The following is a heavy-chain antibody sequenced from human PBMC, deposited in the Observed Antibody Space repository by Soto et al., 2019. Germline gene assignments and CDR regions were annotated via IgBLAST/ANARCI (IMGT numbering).Heavy chain of an antibody. D-gene: IGHD6-13*01. CDR2: IDTSGHST. J-gene: IGHJ4*02. CDR1: GFVFTNFW. V-gene: IGHV3-74*01. Sequence: GGSLRLSCEASGFVFTNFWMHWVRHVPGKGLVWVARIDTSGHSTNYAESVKGRFTISRGNAKNTVSLQMNSLRVEDTGVYYCAKDSWYFDLWRQGSQVTVSS. CDR3: AKDSWYFDL.